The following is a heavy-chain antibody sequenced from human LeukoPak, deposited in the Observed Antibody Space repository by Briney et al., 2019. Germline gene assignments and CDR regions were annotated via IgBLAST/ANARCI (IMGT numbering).Heavy chain of an antibody. D-gene: IGHD6-13*01. Sequence: PGGSLRLSCAASGFTFSSYAMHWVRQAPGKGLEWGAVISYDGSNKYYADSVKGRFTISRDNSKNTLYLQMNSLRAEDTAVYYCARSVQQLAYYFDYWGQGTLVTVSS. V-gene: IGHV3-30-3*01. CDR2: ISYDGSNK. CDR1: GFTFSSYA. J-gene: IGHJ4*02. CDR3: ARSVQQLAYYFDY.